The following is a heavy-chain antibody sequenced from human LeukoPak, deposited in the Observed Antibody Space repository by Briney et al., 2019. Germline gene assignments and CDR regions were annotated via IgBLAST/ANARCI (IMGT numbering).Heavy chain of an antibody. CDR1: GFTFSSYW. J-gene: IGHJ4*02. D-gene: IGHD7-27*01. CDR3: AGQLGIPYYFDY. Sequence: GGSLRLSCAASGFTFSSYWMSWVRQAPGQGLEWVANIKQDGREKYYVDSVKGRFTISRDNAKNSLYLQMNSLRADDTAVYYCAGQLGIPYYFDYWGQGTLVTVSS. V-gene: IGHV3-7*05. CDR2: IKQDGREK.